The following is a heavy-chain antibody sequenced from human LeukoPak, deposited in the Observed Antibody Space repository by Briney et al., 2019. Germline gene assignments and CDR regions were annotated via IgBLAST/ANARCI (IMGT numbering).Heavy chain of an antibody. CDR1: GGSISSYY. Sequence: SETLSLTCTVSGGSISSYYWSWIRQPPGKGLEWIGYIYYSGSTNYNPSLKSRVTISVDTSKDQFSLKLNSVTAADTAVYYCARGGYYGSGNDFRFDPWGQGTLVTVSS. D-gene: IGHD3-10*01. V-gene: IGHV4-59*01. J-gene: IGHJ5*02. CDR2: IYYSGST. CDR3: ARGGYYGSGNDFRFDP.